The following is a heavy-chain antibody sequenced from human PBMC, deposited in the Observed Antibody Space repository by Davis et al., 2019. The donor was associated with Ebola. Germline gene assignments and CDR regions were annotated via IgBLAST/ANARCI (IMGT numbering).Heavy chain of an antibody. D-gene: IGHD3-10*01. CDR2: ISSSGSTI. CDR1: GFTFSDYY. J-gene: IGHJ6*04. CDR3: ARDLRVRGVSIPPGGGMDV. Sequence: GGSLRLSCAASGFTFSDYYMSWIRQAPGKGLEWVSYISSSGSTIYYADSVKGRFPISRDNAKNSLYLQMNSLRAEDTAVYYCARDLRVRGVSIPPGGGMDVWGKGTTVTVSS. V-gene: IGHV3-11*01.